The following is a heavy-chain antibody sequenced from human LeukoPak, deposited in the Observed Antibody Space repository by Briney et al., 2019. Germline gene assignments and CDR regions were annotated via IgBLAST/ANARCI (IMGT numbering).Heavy chain of an antibody. J-gene: IGHJ6*02. D-gene: IGHD4-11*01. CDR3: ARLTTVYYYYGMDV. CDR1: GYTFTSYG. Sequence: ASVKVSCKASGYTFTSYGISWLRQAPGQGLEWMGWISAYNGNTNYAQKLQGRVTMTTDTSTSTAYMELRSLSSDDTAVYYCARLTTVYYYYGMDVWGQGTTVTVSS. V-gene: IGHV1-18*01. CDR2: ISAYNGNT.